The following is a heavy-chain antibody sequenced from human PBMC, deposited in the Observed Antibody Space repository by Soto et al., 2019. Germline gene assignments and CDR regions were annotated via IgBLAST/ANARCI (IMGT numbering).Heavy chain of an antibody. CDR3: ARVPLPIQLWRRYYFDY. CDR2: INHSGST. CDR1: GGSFSGYY. D-gene: IGHD5-18*01. J-gene: IGHJ4*02. V-gene: IGHV4-34*01. Sequence: QVQLQQWGAGLLKPSETLSLTCAVYGGSFSGYYWSWIRQPPGKGLEWIGEINHSGSTNYNPSLKSRVTISVDTSKNQFSLKLSSVPAADTAVYYCARVPLPIQLWRRYYFDYWGQGTLVTVSS.